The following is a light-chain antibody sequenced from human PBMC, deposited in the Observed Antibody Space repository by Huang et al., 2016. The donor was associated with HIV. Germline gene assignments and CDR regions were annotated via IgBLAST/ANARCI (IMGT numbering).Light chain of an antibody. Sequence: IRMTQSPSSLSTSTGDRVTITCRASQHIDTYLAWYQQRPGSAPKLLIYGASTLKTDVPSRFSGNGSGTDFTLNINCLQSEDVAIYYCQHYYNYPLIFGPGTRVD. CDR1: QHIDTY. J-gene: IGKJ3*01. CDR3: QHYYNYPLI. V-gene: IGKV1-8*01. CDR2: GAS.